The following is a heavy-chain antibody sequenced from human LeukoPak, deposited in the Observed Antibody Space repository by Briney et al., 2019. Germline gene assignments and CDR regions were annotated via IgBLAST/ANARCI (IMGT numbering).Heavy chain of an antibody. CDR3: ARVHRHIAADDAFDI. D-gene: IGHD6-13*01. CDR2: INPNSGGT. Sequence: ASVKVSCKASGYTFTSYYMHWVRQAPGQGLEWMGWINPNSGGTNYAQKFQGRVTMTRDTSISTAYMELSRLRSDDTAVYYCARVHRHIAADDAFDIWGQGTMVTVSS. J-gene: IGHJ3*02. CDR1: GYTFTSYY. V-gene: IGHV1-2*02.